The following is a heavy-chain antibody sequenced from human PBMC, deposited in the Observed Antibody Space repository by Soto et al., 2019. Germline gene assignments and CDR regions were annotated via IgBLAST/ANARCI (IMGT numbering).Heavy chain of an antibody. CDR1: GFTFSSYW. CDR2: IKQDGSEK. V-gene: IGHV3-7*01. CDR3: ARDRPMDWNYRYRAFDI. D-gene: IGHD1-7*01. Sequence: EVQLVESGGGLVQPGGSLRLSCAASGFTFSSYWMSWVRQAPGKGLEWVANIKQDGSEKYYVDSVKGRFTISRDNAKNSLYLQMNSLRAEDTAVYYCARDRPMDWNYRYRAFDIWGQGTMVTVSS. J-gene: IGHJ3*02.